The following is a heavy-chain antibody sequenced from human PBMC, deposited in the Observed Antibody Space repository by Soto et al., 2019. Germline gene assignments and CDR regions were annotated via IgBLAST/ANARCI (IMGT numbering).Heavy chain of an antibody. CDR1: GGSISSSSYY. D-gene: IGHD3-3*01. J-gene: IGHJ5*02. V-gene: IGHV4-39*01. CDR3: ARGRTLPITIFGVVIGDNWFDP. Sequence: SETLSLTCTVSGGSISSSSYYWCWIRQPPGKGLEWIGSIYYSGSTYYNPSLKSRVTISVDTSKNQFSLKLSSVTAADTAVYYCARGRTLPITIFGVVIGDNWFDPWGQGTLVTVSS. CDR2: IYYSGST.